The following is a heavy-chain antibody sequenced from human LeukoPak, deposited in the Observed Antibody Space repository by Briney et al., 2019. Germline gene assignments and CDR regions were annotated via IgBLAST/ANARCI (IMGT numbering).Heavy chain of an antibody. J-gene: IGHJ4*02. CDR3: ARRSRIVAAGTQFDY. D-gene: IGHD6-13*01. V-gene: IGHV4-4*02. CDR1: GGSISSSNW. CDR2: IYHSGST. Sequence: PSETLSLTCAVSGGSISSSNWWSWVRQPPGKGLEWIGEIYHSGSTNYNPSLKSRVTISVDKSKNQFSLKLSSVTAADTAVYYCARRSRIVAAGTQFDYWGQGTLVTVSS.